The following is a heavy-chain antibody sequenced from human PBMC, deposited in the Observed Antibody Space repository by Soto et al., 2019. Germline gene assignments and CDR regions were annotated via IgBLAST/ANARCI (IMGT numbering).Heavy chain of an antibody. Sequence: PSETLSLTCTVSGGSISNFYWTRIRQPPGKGLEWLGFISYSGSTSYNPSLRSRVAISVDTSKNHLSLALGSVTVADTAVYYCARYSGTYYVYWGQGLLVTVSS. D-gene: IGHD1-26*01. V-gene: IGHV4-59*01. CDR3: ARYSGTYYVY. CDR2: ISYSGST. CDR1: GGSISNFY. J-gene: IGHJ4*02.